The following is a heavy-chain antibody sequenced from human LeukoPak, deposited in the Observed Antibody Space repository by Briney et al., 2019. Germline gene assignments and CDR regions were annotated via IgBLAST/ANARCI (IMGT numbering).Heavy chain of an antibody. J-gene: IGHJ4*02. V-gene: IGHV1-2*06. CDR3: ARAHYGSGSYSFDY. Sequence: ASVNVSCKASGYTFTGYYMHWVRQAPGQGLEWMGRINPNSGGTNYAQKFQGRVTMTRDTSISTAYMELSRLRSDDTAVYYCARAHYGSGSYSFDYWGQGTLVTVSS. CDR2: INPNSGGT. CDR1: GYTFTGYY. D-gene: IGHD3-10*01.